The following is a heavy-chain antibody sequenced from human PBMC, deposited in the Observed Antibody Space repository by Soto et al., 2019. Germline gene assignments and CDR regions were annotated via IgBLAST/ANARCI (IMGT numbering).Heavy chain of an antibody. Sequence: SVKVSCKTSGDNFKKNVFTWVRQAPGQGLEWMGGTIPALGKTHYIEKVQGRVTITVDDATRTVYMEVRDLTSEDTAISYCARGPFRPSAMDVWGQGTTVTVSS. V-gene: IGHV1-69*10. J-gene: IGHJ6*02. CDR2: TIPALGKT. CDR3: ARGPFRPSAMDV. D-gene: IGHD3-10*01. CDR1: GDNFKKNV.